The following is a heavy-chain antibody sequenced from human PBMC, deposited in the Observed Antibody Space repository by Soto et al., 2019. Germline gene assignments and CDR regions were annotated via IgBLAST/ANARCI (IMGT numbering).Heavy chain of an antibody. CDR1: GYTFTSYD. CDR2: MNPNSGNT. V-gene: IGHV1-8*01. J-gene: IGHJ6*04. D-gene: IGHD3-3*01. CDR3: AIGTSYYDFWSGPKPDV. Sequence: ASVKVSYKASGYTFTSYDINWVRQATGQGLEWMGWMNPNSGNTGYAQKFQGRVTMTRNTSISTAYMELSSLRSEDTAVYYCAIGTSYYDFWSGPKPDVSGKGTTVTVSS.